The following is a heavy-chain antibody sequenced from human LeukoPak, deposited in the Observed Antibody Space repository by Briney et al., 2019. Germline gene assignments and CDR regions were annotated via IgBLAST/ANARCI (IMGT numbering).Heavy chain of an antibody. CDR1: GFTFTIYT. CDR3: VTDELGLAIFPY. V-gene: IGHV3-21*04. D-gene: IGHD3/OR15-3a*01. J-gene: IGHJ4*02. CDR2: ISSSSSYI. Sequence: SGGSLRLSCAASGFTFTIYTMNWVRQAPGKGLEWVSSISSSSSYIYYADSLKGRFTISRDNAKNSLYLQMNSLRAEDTALYYCVTDELGLAIFPYWGQGTLVTVSS.